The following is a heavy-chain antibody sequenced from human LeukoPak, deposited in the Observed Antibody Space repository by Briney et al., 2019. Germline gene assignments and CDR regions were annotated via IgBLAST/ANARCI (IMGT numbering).Heavy chain of an antibody. D-gene: IGHD3-9*01. Sequence: GGSLRLSCAASGFTFSDYYMSWIRQAPGKGLEWVSAISGSGGSTYYADSVKGRFTISRDNSKNTLYLQMNSLRAEDTAVYYCAKDDYDILTGYSNHYYYGMDVWGQGTTVTVSS. CDR3: AKDDYDILTGYSNHYYYGMDV. CDR2: ISGSGGST. CDR1: GFTFSDYY. J-gene: IGHJ6*02. V-gene: IGHV3-23*01.